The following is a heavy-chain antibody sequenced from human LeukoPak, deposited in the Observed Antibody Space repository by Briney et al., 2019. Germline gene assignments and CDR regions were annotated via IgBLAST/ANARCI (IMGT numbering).Heavy chain of an antibody. D-gene: IGHD6-13*01. V-gene: IGHV3-30-3*01. CDR1: GFTFSSYA. CDR2: ISYDGSNK. Sequence: TGGSLRLSCAASGFTFSSYAMHWVRQAPGKGLEWVAVISYDGSNKYYADSVKGRFTISRDNSKNTLYLQMNSLRAEDTAVYYCARDRGSSWYYFDYWGQGTLVTVSS. J-gene: IGHJ4*02. CDR3: ARDRGSSWYYFDY.